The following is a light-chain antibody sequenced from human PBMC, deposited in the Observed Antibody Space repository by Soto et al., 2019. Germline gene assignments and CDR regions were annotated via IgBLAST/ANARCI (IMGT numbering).Light chain of an antibody. J-gene: IGKJ5*01. V-gene: IGKV1-39*01. CDR3: QESYSTLSIT. Sequence: DIQMTQSPSSLSATVGDRVTVTCRASESSSRKLNWYQQKPGNAPKLLIYAASSLQNGVPSRFSGSGSGTDFTLTIRNLQPGDFATYYCQESYSTLSITFGQGTRLETK. CDR2: AAS. CDR1: ESSSRK.